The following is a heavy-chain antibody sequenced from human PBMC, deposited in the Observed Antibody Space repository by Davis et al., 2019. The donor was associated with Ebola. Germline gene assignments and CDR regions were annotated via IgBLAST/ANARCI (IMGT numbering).Heavy chain of an antibody. D-gene: IGHD4-11*01. CDR3: SREGSNHHHWFDP. CDR2: IDHRGST. CDR1: GGSFSTNY. V-gene: IGHV4-34*01. J-gene: IGHJ5*02. Sequence: PSETLSLTCAVHGGSFSTNYWSWIRKPQGTGLERIGEIDHRGSTNYNPSLKSRVFISVDTSKNQLSLNLSSVTAADTAVYYCSREGSNHHHWFDPLCQGTPVTVSS.